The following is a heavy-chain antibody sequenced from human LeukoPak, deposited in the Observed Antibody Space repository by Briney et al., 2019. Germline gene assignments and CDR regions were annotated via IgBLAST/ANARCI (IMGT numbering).Heavy chain of an antibody. D-gene: IGHD1-1*01. J-gene: IGHJ4*02. CDR3: AKASWVSNADAVL. CDR2: ISGSGGST. CDR1: AFTFRSYA. V-gene: IGHV3-23*01. Sequence: PGGSLRLSCEAAAFTFRSYAMTWVRQAPGKGLEWVSGISGSGGSTHYADSVKGRFTISRDESKNTVFLQLNSLRVEDTAVYFCAKASWVSNADAVLWGQGTLVTVSS.